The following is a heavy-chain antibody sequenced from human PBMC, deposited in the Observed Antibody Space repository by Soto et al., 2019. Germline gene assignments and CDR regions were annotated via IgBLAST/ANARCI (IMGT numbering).Heavy chain of an antibody. J-gene: IGHJ6*03. CDR1: GGSISSYY. CDR3: ARDFTMVRGVIGRYMDV. V-gene: IGHV4-59*01. CDR2: IYYSGST. D-gene: IGHD3-10*01. Sequence: SETLSLTCTVSGGSISSYYWSWIRQPPGKGLEWIGYIYYSGSTNYNPSLKSRVTISVDTSKNQFSLKLSSVTAADTAVYYCARDFTMVRGVIGRYMDVWGKGTTVTVSS.